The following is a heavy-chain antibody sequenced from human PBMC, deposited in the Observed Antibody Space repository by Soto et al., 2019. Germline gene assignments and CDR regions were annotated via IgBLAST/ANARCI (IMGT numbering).Heavy chain of an antibody. D-gene: IGHD2-8*01. J-gene: IGHJ4*02. CDR1: GYSFTSYW. CDR3: ARGEYCTNGVCPDPSGSYN. V-gene: IGHV5-51*01. Sequence: GESLKISCKGSGYSFTSYWIGWVRQMPGKGLEWMGIIYPGDSDTRYSPSFQGQVTISADKSISTAYLQWSSLKASDTAMYYCARGEYCTNGVCPDPSGSYNWGQGTLVTVSS. CDR2: IYPGDSDT.